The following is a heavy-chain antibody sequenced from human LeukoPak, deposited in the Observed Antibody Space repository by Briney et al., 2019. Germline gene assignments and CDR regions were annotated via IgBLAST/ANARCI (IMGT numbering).Heavy chain of an antibody. CDR2: INPNSGGT. Sequence: GASVKVSCKASGYTFTGYYMHWVRQAPGQGLEWMGWINPNSGGTNYAQKFQGRVTMTRDTSISTTYMELSRLRSDATAVYYCARVFRSGSYYKPIYYYGMDVWGQGTTVTVSS. D-gene: IGHD3-10*01. J-gene: IGHJ6*02. V-gene: IGHV1-2*02. CDR3: ARVFRSGSYYKPIYYYGMDV. CDR1: GYTFTGYY.